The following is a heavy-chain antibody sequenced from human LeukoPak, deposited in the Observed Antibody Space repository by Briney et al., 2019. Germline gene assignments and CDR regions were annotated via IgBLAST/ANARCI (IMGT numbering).Heavy chain of an antibody. D-gene: IGHD6-6*01. CDR3: TKQLVPNYFDY. Sequence: GGSLRLSCAASGFTFSSYAMSWVRQAPGKGLEWVAVMSYDGSNKYYADSVKGRFTISRDNSKNTLYLQMNSLRAEDTAVYYCTKQLVPNYFDYWGQGTLVTVSS. CDR2: MSYDGSNK. CDR1: GFTFSSYA. V-gene: IGHV3-30-3*01. J-gene: IGHJ4*02.